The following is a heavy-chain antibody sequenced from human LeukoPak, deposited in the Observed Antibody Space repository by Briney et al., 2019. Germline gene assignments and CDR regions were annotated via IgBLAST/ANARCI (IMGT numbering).Heavy chain of an antibody. V-gene: IGHV1-2*07. CDR1: GYTFTGYY. J-gene: IGHJ5*02. Sequence: ASVKVSCKASGYTFTGYYMHWVRQAPGQGLEWMGWINPNSGGTNYAHKFQGRVTITRDIATSTDYMELSSLRSEDTTVYYCARDNSVEDTAWWFAPWGQGTLVTVSS. CDR2: INPNSGGT. D-gene: IGHD4-23*01. CDR3: ARDNSVEDTAWWFAP.